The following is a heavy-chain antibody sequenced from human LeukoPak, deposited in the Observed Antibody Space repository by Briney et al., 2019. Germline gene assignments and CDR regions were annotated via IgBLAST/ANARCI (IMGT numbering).Heavy chain of an antibody. J-gene: IGHJ6*03. D-gene: IGHD3-9*01. CDR3: TTVARAKTGYYALTGYYYYYLDV. Sequence: PGGSLRLSCVASGITFSNAWMSWVRQAPGKGLEWVGRIKSKTDGGTTDYAAPVKGRFTISRDDSKNTLYLQTNSLKTEDTAVFYCTTVARAKTGYYALTGYYYYYLDVWGKGTTVTVSS. V-gene: IGHV3-15*01. CDR1: GITFSNAW. CDR2: IKSKTDGGTT.